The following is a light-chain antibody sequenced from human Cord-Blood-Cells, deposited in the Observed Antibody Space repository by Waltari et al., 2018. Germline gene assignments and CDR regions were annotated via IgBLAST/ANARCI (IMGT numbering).Light chain of an antibody. Sequence: QSALTQPASVSGSPGQSITISCTGTSSDVGGYNYVSCYQQHPGKAPKLMIYEVSNRPSGVSNRFSGSKSGNTASLTISGLQAEDEADYYCSSYTSSSTLAVFGGGTQLTVL. CDR3: SSYTSSSTLAV. CDR2: EVS. CDR1: SSDVGGYNY. V-gene: IGLV2-14*01. J-gene: IGLJ7*01.